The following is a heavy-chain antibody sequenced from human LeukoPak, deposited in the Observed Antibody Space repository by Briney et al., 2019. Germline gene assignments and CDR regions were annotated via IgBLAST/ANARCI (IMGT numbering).Heavy chain of an antibody. CDR3: ARRYDSSGYYYYYMDV. CDR1: GGSISGYF. CDR2: IYYSGST. J-gene: IGHJ6*03. D-gene: IGHD3-22*01. V-gene: IGHV4-59*08. Sequence: SETLSLTCTVSGGSISGYFWTWIRQPPGKGLEWIGDIYYSGSTNYSPSLKSRVTISVDTSKNQFSLKLSSVTAADTAVYYCARRYDSSGYYYYYMDVWGKGITVTVSS.